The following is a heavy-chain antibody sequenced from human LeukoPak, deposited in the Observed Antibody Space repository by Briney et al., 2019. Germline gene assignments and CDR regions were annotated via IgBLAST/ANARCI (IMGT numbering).Heavy chain of an antibody. J-gene: IGHJ5*02. D-gene: IGHD5-24*01. CDR1: GGSISSGGYS. CDR3: ARERRDGYNRRWFDP. Sequence: SETLSLTCAVSGGSISSGGYSWSWIRQPPGKGLEWIGYIYYSGSTNYNPSLKSRVTISVDTSKNQFSLKLSSVTAADTAVYYCARERRDGYNRRWFDPWGQGTLVTVSS. V-gene: IGHV4-61*08. CDR2: IYYSGST.